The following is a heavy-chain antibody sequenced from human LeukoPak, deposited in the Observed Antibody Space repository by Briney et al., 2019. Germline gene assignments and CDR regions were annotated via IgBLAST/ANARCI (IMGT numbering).Heavy chain of an antibody. D-gene: IGHD6-19*01. CDR1: GYTFTSYG. V-gene: IGHV1-18*01. CDR2: ISAYNGNT. CDR3: ARVESSPDAFDI. Sequence: ASVKVSCKASGYTFTSYGISWVRQAPGQGLEWMGWISAYNGNTNYAQKLQGRVTMTTDTSTSTAYMELRSLRSEDTAVYYCARVESSPDAFDIWGQGTMVTVSS. J-gene: IGHJ3*02.